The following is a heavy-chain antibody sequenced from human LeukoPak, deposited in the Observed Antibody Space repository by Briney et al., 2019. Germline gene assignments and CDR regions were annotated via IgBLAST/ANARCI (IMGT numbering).Heavy chain of an antibody. CDR1: GASIRDYY. Sequence: PSETLSLTCTVSGASIRDYYRSWIRQPPGKGLEWIGYISYSGSTNYSPSLKSRVTISGDTSQNQFSLNVISVTAADTAVYYCATSEDDSSSWHTNWFDPWGQGTLVTVSS. J-gene: IGHJ5*02. CDR2: ISYSGST. D-gene: IGHD6-13*01. CDR3: ATSEDDSSSWHTNWFDP. V-gene: IGHV4-59*12.